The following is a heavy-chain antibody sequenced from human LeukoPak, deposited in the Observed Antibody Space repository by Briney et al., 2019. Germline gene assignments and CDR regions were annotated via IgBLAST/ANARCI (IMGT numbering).Heavy chain of an antibody. CDR3: ASFGISWRSSY. V-gene: IGHV3-74*01. CDR1: GFSFSGHW. CDR2: ISDDGSYT. J-gene: IGHJ4*02. Sequence: GGSLRLSCAASGFSFSGHWVHWVRQAPGKGLVWVSRISDDGSYTSNVDSVKGRFTISRDNVNNMLYLHMNSLRAEDTAVYYCASFGISWRSSYWGQGTLVTVSS. D-gene: IGHD2-21*01.